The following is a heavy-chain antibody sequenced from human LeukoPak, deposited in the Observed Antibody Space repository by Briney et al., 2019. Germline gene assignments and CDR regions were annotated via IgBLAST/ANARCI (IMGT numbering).Heavy chain of an antibody. CDR3: GKDLAGSYLLDY. CDR2: ITWDGANT. J-gene: IGHJ4*02. D-gene: IGHD1-26*01. CDR1: GFAFNEYT. V-gene: IGHV3-43*01. Sequence: PGGCLRLSCVASGFAFNEYTMHWVRQAPGKGLEWVSLITWDGANTYYADSVKGRFTISRDNSKNSLYLQMNSLSTEDTALYYCGKDLAGSYLLDYWGQGTLVTVSS.